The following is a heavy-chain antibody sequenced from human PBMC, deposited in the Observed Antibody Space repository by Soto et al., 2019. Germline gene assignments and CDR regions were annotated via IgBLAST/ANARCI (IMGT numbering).Heavy chain of an antibody. D-gene: IGHD3-10*01. V-gene: IGHV3-72*01. CDR2: SRDKAQGYST. CDR1: GFTLSDHY. Sequence: GGSLRLSCAGSGFTLSDHYIDWVRQAPGKGLEWVGRSRDKAQGYSTAYAASVKGRFTTSRDESKNSVYLQMNSLKTEDTAIYYCAKAREVTLVRISLAHWGQGTLVTVSS. CDR3: AKAREVTLVRISLAH. J-gene: IGHJ4*02.